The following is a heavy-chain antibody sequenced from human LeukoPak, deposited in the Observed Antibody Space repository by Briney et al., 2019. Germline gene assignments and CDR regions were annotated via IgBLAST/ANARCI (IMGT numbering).Heavy chain of an antibody. V-gene: IGHV4-34*01. CDR1: GGSFSGYY. CDR3: ATKYSSSWYEPRDY. J-gene: IGHJ4*02. CDR2: INHSGST. Sequence: PSETLSLTCAVYGGSFSGYYWSWIRQPPGKGLEWIGEINHSGSTNYNPSLKSRVTISVDTSKNQFSLKLSSVTAADMAVYYCATKYSSSWYEPRDYWGQGTLVTVSS. D-gene: IGHD6-13*01.